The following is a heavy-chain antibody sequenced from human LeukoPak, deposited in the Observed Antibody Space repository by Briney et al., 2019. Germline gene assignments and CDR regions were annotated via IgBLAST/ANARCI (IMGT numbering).Heavy chain of an antibody. Sequence: GGSLRLSCAASGFTFSSYGMHWVRQAPGKGLEWVAVISYDGSNKYYADSVNGRFTISRDNSKNTLYLQMNSLRAEDTAVYYCAKGRGRSAYYFDYWGQGTLVTVSS. CDR3: AKGRGRSAYYFDY. D-gene: IGHD3-16*01. V-gene: IGHV3-30*18. CDR2: ISYDGSNK. CDR1: GFTFSSYG. J-gene: IGHJ4*02.